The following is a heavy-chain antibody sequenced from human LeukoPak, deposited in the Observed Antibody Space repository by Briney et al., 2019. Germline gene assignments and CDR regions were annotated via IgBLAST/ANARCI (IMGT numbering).Heavy chain of an antibody. CDR3: AKDPKFSGPPPYYFDY. D-gene: IGHD6-19*01. CDR2: IRYDGSNK. Sequence: PGGSLRLSCAASGFTFSSYGMHWVRQAPGKGLEWVAFIRYDGSNKYYADSVKGRFTISRDNSKNTLYLQMNSLRAEDTAVYYCAKDPKFSGPPPYYFDYWGQGTLVTVSS. V-gene: IGHV3-30*02. J-gene: IGHJ4*02. CDR1: GFTFSSYG.